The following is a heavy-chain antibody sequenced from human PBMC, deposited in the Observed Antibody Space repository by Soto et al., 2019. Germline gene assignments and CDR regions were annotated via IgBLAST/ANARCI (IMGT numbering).Heavy chain of an antibody. V-gene: IGHV3-23*01. Sequence: GGSLTLSCATSGFTFGNYAMTWVRQTQGKGLEWVSAISGSGINTYYIDSVQGRFTISRDNSKNTLYLQMSGLRVEDTAVYYCAKVSREEGPNNGWFFDFDIWCQEALLTVSS. CDR3: AKVSREEGPNNGWFFDFDI. CDR1: GFTFGNYA. CDR2: ISGSGINT. D-gene: IGHD2-15*01. J-gene: IGHJ4*02.